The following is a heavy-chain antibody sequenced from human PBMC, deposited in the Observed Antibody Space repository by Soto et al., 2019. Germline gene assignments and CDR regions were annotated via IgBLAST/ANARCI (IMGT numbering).Heavy chain of an antibody. V-gene: IGHV1-18*04. CDR1: GYTFISHG. Sequence: QVQLVQSGVEVKKPGASVKVSCKASGYTFISHGISWVRQAPGQGLEWMGWISGKNGNTNYAQKLQGRVTLTTDTSTSTAYMELRSLRSDDTAVYYCARVSSSIVVVPDYGMDVVGQGTTVTVSS. CDR3: ARVSSSIVVVPDYGMDV. J-gene: IGHJ6*02. D-gene: IGHD2-15*01. CDR2: ISGKNGNT.